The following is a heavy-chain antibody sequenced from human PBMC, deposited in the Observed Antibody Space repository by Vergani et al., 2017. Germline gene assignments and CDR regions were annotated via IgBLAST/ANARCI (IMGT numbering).Heavy chain of an antibody. V-gene: IGHV4-31*03. J-gene: IGHJ4*02. CDR2: ISYSGRT. Sequence: QVQLQESGPGRVKTSQTLSLTCTVSGGSISSSGYYWSWIRQHPGKGLEYIGYISYSGRTFYNPSLKSRVSISVDTSKNQFSLNLISVTAADTAVYYCAKNLYDYSHYAYFDYWGQGTLVTVSP. CDR1: GGSISSSGYY. D-gene: IGHD4-11*01. CDR3: AKNLYDYSHYAYFDY.